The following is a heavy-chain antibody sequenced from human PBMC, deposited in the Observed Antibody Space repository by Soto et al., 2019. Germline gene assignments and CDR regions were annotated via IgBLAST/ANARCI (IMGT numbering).Heavy chain of an antibody. V-gene: IGHV2-26*01. CDR2: IFSNNLK. D-gene: IGHD6-6*01. CDR1: GFAVSNGRKE. Sequence: QINRSETLTVPWTGSGFAVSNGRKEVSWVHQPPAKALGGVAYIFSNNLKCYSTSLKSTLTISNDTSKSQVVITMNNMEPVDKAKYYGARIIRHIAARTIGWFDPWGQGKLVNV. CDR3: ARIIRHIAARTIGWFDP. J-gene: IGHJ5*02.